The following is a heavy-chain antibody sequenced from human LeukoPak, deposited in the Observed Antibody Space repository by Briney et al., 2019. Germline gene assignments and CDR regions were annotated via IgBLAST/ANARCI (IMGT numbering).Heavy chain of an antibody. CDR2: ISSSSSYI. Sequence: GGSLRLSCAASGFTFGSYRMNWVRRAPGKGLEWVSSISSSSSYIYYADPVKGRFTISRDNAKNSLYLQMNSLRAEDTAVYYCAREGSGVAGHFDYWGQGTLVTVSS. J-gene: IGHJ4*02. V-gene: IGHV3-21*01. D-gene: IGHD6-19*01. CDR1: GFTFGSYR. CDR3: AREGSGVAGHFDY.